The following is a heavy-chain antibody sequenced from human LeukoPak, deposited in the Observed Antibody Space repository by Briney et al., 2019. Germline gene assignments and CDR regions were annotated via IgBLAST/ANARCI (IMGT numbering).Heavy chain of an antibody. CDR1: GGTFSSYA. CDR2: IIPIFGTA. CDR3: ARGKQQLGGYYYYYMDV. J-gene: IGHJ6*03. Sequence: ASVKVSCKASGGTFSSYAISWVRQAPGQGLEWMGGIIPIFGTANYAQKFQGRVTITTDESTSTAYMELSSLRSEDTAVYYCARGKQQLGGYYYYYMDVWGKGTTVTVSS. V-gene: IGHV1-69*05. D-gene: IGHD6-13*01.